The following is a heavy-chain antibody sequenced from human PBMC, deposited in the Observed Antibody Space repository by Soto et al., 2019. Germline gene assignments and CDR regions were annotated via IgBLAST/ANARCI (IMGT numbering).Heavy chain of an antibody. J-gene: IGHJ5*02. CDR3: ARDASYCSGGSCLLNWFDP. D-gene: IGHD2-15*01. CDR2: INPSGGST. CDR1: GYTFTSYY. Sequence: QVQLVQSGAEVKKPGASVKVSCKASGYTFTSYYMHWVRQAPGQGLEWMGIINPSGGSTSYAQKFQGRVTMTRGTSTSTGYMELRSLRSEDTAVYYCARDASYCSGGSCLLNWFDPWGQGTLVTVSS. V-gene: IGHV1-46*03.